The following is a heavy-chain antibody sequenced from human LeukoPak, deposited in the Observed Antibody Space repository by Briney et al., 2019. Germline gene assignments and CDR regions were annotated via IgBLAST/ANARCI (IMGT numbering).Heavy chain of an antibody. J-gene: IGHJ5*02. D-gene: IGHD5-18*01. V-gene: IGHV1-2*02. CDR2: INPNSGGT. CDR1: GYTFTGYY. CDR3: ARGPQLWSKGKYNWFDP. Sequence: ASVKVSCKASGYTFTGYYMHWVRQAPGQGLEWMGWINPNSGGTNYAQKFQGRVTMTRDTSISTAYMELSRLRSDDTAVYYWARGPQLWSKGKYNWFDPWGQGTLVTVSS.